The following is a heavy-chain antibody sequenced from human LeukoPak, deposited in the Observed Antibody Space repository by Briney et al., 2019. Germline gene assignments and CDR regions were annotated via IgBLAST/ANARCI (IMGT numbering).Heavy chain of an antibody. CDR3: AREAGDY. CDR2: IYDSGST. Sequence: SETLSLTCTVSGGSIRSSYYYWGWIRQPPGKGLEWIGSIYDSGSTYYNPSLKSRVTISVDTSKNQFSLKLNSVTAADTAVYYCAREAGDYWGQGTLVTVSS. V-gene: IGHV4-39*02. CDR1: GGSIRSSYYY. J-gene: IGHJ4*02. D-gene: IGHD3-10*01.